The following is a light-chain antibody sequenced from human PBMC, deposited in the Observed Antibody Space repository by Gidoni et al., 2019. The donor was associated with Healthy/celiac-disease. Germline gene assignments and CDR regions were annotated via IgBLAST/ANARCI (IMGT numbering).Light chain of an antibody. CDR3: CSYAGSSTSRV. V-gene: IGLV2-23*01. CDR2: EGS. CDR1: SSDVGSYNL. J-gene: IGLJ3*02. Sequence: QSALTQPASVSGSPGQSITISCTGTSSDVGSYNLVSWYQQHPGKAPKLMIYEGSKRPSGVSNRFSGSKSGNTASLTIAGLQAEDEAEYYCCSYAGSSTSRVFGGGTKLTVL.